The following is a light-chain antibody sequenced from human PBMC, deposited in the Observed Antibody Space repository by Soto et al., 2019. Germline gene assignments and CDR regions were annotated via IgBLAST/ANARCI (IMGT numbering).Light chain of an antibody. V-gene: IGLV2-14*01. Sequence: QSALTQPASVSGSPGQPITISCTGTSSDVGAYNYVSWYQLHPGKAPKLMIYEVNNRPSGVSHRFSGSKSGNTASLTFSGLQPEDEADYYCSSYASSGAVVFGGGTKLPVL. J-gene: IGLJ3*02. CDR3: SSYASSGAVV. CDR2: EVN. CDR1: SSDVGAYNY.